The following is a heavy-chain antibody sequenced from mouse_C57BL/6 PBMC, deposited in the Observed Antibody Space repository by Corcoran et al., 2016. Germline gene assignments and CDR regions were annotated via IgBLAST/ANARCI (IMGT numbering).Heavy chain of an antibody. Sequence: EVQLQQSGPVLVKPGASVKMSCKASGYTFTDYYMNWVKQSHGKSLEWIGVINPYNGGTSYNQKFKGKATLTVDKSSSTAYMELNSLTSEDSAVYYCARFFITTVVYYYFDYWGQGTTLTVSS. CDR1: GYTFTDYY. D-gene: IGHD1-1*01. CDR2: INPYNGGT. V-gene: IGHV1-19*01. CDR3: ARFFITTVVYYYFDY. J-gene: IGHJ2*01.